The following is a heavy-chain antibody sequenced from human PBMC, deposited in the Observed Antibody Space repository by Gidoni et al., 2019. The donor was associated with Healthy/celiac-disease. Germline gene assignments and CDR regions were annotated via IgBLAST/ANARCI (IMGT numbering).Heavy chain of an antibody. J-gene: IGHJ6*03. D-gene: IGHD2-2*02. CDR3: ARHGLVVPAAIPPHQYYYYYYMDV. CDR2: IYPGDSDT. Sequence: EVQLVQSGAEVKKPGASLKISCKGSGYSFTSYWIGWVRQMPGKGLEWMGVIYPGDSDTRYSPSFQGQVTISADKSISTAYLQWSSLKASDTAMYYCARHGLVVPAAIPPHQYYYYYYMDVWGKGTTVTVSS. V-gene: IGHV5-51*01. CDR1: GYSFTSYW.